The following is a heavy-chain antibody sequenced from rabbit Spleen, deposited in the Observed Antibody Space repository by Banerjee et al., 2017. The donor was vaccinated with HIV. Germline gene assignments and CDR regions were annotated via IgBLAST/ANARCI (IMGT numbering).Heavy chain of an antibody. Sequence: QEQLVESGGGLVKPEGSLTLTCKASGVSFSDKDVMCWVRQSPGKGLEWIGCIGSNSDNTVYATWAKGRFIMSRTSSTKVTLQLSSLTAADTAAYFCARDTGTSFSTYGMDLWGQGTLVTVS. CDR3: ARDTGTSFSTYGMDL. J-gene: IGHJ6*01. D-gene: IGHD8-1*01. V-gene: IGHV1S45*01. CDR2: IGSNSDNT. CDR1: GVSFSDKDV.